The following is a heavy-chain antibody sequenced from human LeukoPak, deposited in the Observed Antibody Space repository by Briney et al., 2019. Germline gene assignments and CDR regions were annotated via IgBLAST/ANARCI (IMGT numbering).Heavy chain of an antibody. D-gene: IGHD2-2*01. CDR1: GYTFTSYG. CDR3: ARAGYCSSTSRYHQPNNWFDP. CDR2: ISAYNGNT. V-gene: IGHV1-18*01. J-gene: IGHJ5*02. Sequence: ASVKVSCMASGYTFTSYGISWVRQAPGQGLEWMGWISAYNGNTNYAQKLQGRVTMTTDTSTSTAYMELRSLRSDDTAVYYCARAGYCSSTSRYHQPNNWFDPWGQGTLVTVSS.